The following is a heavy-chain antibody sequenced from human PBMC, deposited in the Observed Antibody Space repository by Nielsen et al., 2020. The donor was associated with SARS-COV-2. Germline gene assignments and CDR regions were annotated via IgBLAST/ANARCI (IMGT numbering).Heavy chain of an antibody. V-gene: IGHV4-59*08. Sequence: SETLSLTCTVSGGSISSYYWSWIRQPPGKGLEWIGYIYYSGSTNYNPSLKSRVTISVDTSKNQFSLKLSSVTAADTAVYYCARQVRDYGDYWFDPWGQGTLVTVSS. D-gene: IGHD4-17*01. CDR1: GGSISSYY. J-gene: IGHJ5*02. CDR3: ARQVRDYGDYWFDP. CDR2: IYYSGST.